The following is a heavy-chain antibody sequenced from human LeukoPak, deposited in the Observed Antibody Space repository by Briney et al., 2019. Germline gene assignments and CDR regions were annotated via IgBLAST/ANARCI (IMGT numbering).Heavy chain of an antibody. CDR2: IYSGGGT. J-gene: IGHJ5*02. CDR1: GSTVSSNY. Sequence: GGSLRLSCAASGSTVSSNYMSWVRQAPGKGLEWVSVIYSGGGTYYTDSVKGRFTISRDSSKNTLYLQMNSLRAEDTAVYYCARVARYNWFDPWGQGTLVTVSS. V-gene: IGHV3-53*01. CDR3: ARVARYNWFDP.